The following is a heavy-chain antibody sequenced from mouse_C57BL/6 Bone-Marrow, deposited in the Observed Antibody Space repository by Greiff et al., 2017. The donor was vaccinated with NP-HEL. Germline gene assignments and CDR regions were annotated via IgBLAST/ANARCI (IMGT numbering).Heavy chain of an antibody. Sequence: QVQLQQPGAELVKPGASVKLSCKASGYTFTSYWMQWVKQRPGQGLEWIGEIDPSDSYTNYNQKFKGKATLTVDTSSSTAYMQLSSLTSADSAVYYCARRNWDEDFDYWGQGTTLTVSS. CDR1: GYTFTSYW. V-gene: IGHV1-50*01. J-gene: IGHJ2*01. D-gene: IGHD4-1*01. CDR3: ARRNWDEDFDY. CDR2: IDPSDSYT.